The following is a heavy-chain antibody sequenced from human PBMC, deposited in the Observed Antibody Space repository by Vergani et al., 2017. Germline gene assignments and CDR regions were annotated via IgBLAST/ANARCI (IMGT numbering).Heavy chain of an antibody. V-gene: IGHV3-7*01. Sequence: EVQLVESGGGLVQPGGSLRLSCAASGFTCSSYWMSWVRQAPGKGLEWVANIKQDGSEKYYVDSVKGRFTISRDNAKNSLYLQMNSLRAEDTAVYYCARDSMAAAGIYYYYYYGMDVWGQGTTVTVSS. CDR3: ARDSMAAAGIYYYYYYGMDV. D-gene: IGHD6-13*01. J-gene: IGHJ6*02. CDR1: GFTCSSYW. CDR2: IKQDGSEK.